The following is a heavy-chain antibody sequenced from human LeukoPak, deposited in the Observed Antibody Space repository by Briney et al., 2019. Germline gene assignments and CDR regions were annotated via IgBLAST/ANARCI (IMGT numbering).Heavy chain of an antibody. J-gene: IGHJ3*02. CDR1: GFTFDDYG. CDR2: VNWNGGST. Sequence: GGSLRLSCAASGFTFDDYGMSWVRQAPRKGLEWVSGVNWNGGSTGYADSVKGRFTISRDNAKNSLYLQMNSLRAEDTALYYCARPKAAAGPFDAFDIWGQGTMVTVSS. CDR3: ARPKAAAGPFDAFDI. V-gene: IGHV3-20*04. D-gene: IGHD6-13*01.